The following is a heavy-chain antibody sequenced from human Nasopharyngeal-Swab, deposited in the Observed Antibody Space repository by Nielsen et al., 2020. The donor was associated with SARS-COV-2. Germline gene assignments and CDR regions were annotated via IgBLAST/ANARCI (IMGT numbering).Heavy chain of an antibody. J-gene: IGHJ3*02. CDR2: IYYSGST. Sequence: SETLSLTCTVSGGSISSYYWSWIRQPPGKGLEWIGYIYYSGSTNYNPSLKSRVTISVDTSKNQFSLKLSSVTAADTAVYYCARLWFGELFPDALDIWGQGTMVTVSS. CDR3: ARLWFGELFPDALDI. CDR1: GGSISSYY. D-gene: IGHD3-10*01. V-gene: IGHV4-59*13.